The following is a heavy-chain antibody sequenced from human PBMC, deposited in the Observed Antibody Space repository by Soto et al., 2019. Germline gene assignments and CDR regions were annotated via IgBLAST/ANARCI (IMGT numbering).Heavy chain of an antibody. CDR1: GGSISRCCYS. J-gene: IGHJ3*02. CDR2: IYHSGST. V-gene: IGHV4-30-2*01. CDR3: ARTPDI. Sequence: PSGTLSLTCAVSGGSISRCCYSWSWIRQPPGKGLEWIGYIYHSGSTYYNPSLKSRVTISVDRSKNQFSLKLSSVTAADTAVYYCARTPDIWGQGTMVTVSS.